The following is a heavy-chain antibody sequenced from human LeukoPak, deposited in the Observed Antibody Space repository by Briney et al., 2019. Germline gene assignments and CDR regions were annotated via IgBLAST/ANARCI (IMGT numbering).Heavy chain of an antibody. J-gene: IGHJ4*02. CDR1: GFTFTNAW. V-gene: IGHV3-15*01. CDR2: IKSKNEGGTT. Sequence: PGGSLRLSCTASGFTFTNAWMSWVRQAPGKGLEWVGRIKSKNEGGTTEYAAPVKGRFTISRDDSKNTLYLQMNSLETEDTAVYYCTPDPPTVVKAWGQGTLVTVSS. CDR3: TPDPPTVVKA. D-gene: IGHD4-23*01.